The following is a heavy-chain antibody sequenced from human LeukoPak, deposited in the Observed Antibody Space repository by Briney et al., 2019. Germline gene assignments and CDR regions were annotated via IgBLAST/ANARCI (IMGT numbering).Heavy chain of an antibody. J-gene: IGHJ4*02. CDR3: AKRENDFWSGYHLY. CDR2: TRNKANSYTT. CDR1: DYSISSGYY. V-gene: IGHV3-72*01. Sequence: LSLTCTVSDYSISSGYYWGWIRQPPGKGLEWVGRTRNKANSYTTEYAASVKGRFTISRDDSKNSLYLQMNSLRAEDTAVYYCAKRENDFWSGYHLYWGQGTLVTVSS. D-gene: IGHD3-3*01.